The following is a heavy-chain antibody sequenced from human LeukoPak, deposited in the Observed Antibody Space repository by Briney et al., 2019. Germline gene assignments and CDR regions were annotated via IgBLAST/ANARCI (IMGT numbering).Heavy chain of an antibody. D-gene: IGHD3-22*01. J-gene: IGHJ4*02. CDR2: ISYDGSNK. CDR3: ARDGSSPYYYDSSGYPDFDY. V-gene: IGHV3-30-3*01. Sequence: PGRSLRLSCAASGFTFSSYAMHWVRQAPGKGLEWVAVISYDGSNKYYADSVKGRFTISRDNSKNTLYLQMNSLRAEDTAVYYCARDGSSPYYYDSSGYPDFDYWGQGTLVTVSS. CDR1: GFTFSSYA.